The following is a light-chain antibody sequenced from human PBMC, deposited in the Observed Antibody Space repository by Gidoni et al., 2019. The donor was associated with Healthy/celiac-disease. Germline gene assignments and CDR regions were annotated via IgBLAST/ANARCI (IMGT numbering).Light chain of an antibody. V-gene: IGKV3-11*01. CDR3: QQRSNWPGFT. CDR2: DAS. Sequence: ESALTQSPATLSLSPGERATLSCRASQSFSSYLDWYQQKPGQAPRLLIYDASNRATGIPARFSGSGSGTDFTLTISSLEPEDFAVYYCQQRSNWPGFTFGPGTKVDIK. J-gene: IGKJ3*01. CDR1: QSFSSY.